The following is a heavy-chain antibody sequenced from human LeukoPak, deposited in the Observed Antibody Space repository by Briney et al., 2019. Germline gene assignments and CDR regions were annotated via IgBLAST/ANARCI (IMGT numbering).Heavy chain of an antibody. CDR1: GFTFSSYA. CDR2: ISGSGGST. D-gene: IGHD2-15*01. V-gene: IGHV3-23*01. Sequence: QAGGSLRLSCAASGFTFSSYAMSWVRQAPGKGLEWVSAISGSGGSTYYADSVKGRFTISRDNSKNTLYLQMNSLRAEDTAVYYCAREDCSGGSCYSRKLNWFDPWGQGTLVTVSS. CDR3: AREDCSGGSCYSRKLNWFDP. J-gene: IGHJ5*02.